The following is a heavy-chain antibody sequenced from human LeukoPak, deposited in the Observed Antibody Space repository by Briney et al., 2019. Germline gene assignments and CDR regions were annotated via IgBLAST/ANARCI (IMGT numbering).Heavy chain of an antibody. V-gene: IGHV4-39*07. D-gene: IGHD3-9*01. CDR3: ARLRYFDLYYFDY. CDR2: IYYSGST. Sequence: SETLSLTCTVSGGSISSSSYYWGWIRQPPGKGLEWIGSIYYSGSTYYNPSLKSRVTISVDTSKNQFSLKLSSVTAADTAVYYCARLRYFDLYYFDYWGQGTLVTVSS. J-gene: IGHJ4*02. CDR1: GGSISSSSYY.